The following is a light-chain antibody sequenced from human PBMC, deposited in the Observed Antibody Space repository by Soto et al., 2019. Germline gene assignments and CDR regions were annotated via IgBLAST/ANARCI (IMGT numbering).Light chain of an antibody. CDR1: QGISSF. CDR3: QQLNSYPLT. CDR2: GAS. V-gene: IGKV1-9*01. Sequence: IPLTQSPSSLSASVGDRVTITCRASQGISSFLAWYQQKPGKAPKLLIYGASTLQSGVPLRFSGSGSGTDFTLTISSLQPEDSATYYCQQLNSYPLTYGGGTKVEIK. J-gene: IGKJ4*01.